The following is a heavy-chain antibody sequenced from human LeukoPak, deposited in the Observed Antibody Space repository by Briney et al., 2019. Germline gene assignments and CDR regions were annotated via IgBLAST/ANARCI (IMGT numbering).Heavy chain of an antibody. CDR3: ARATRFLEWLLIDY. Sequence: GVSVKVSCKASGYTFTSYAMNWVRQAPGQGLEWMGWINTNTGNPTYAQGFTGRFVFSLDTSVSTAYLQISSLKAEDTAVYCCARATRFLEWLLIDYWGQGTLVTVSS. D-gene: IGHD3-3*01. CDR1: GYTFTSYA. CDR2: INTNTGNP. V-gene: IGHV7-4-1*02. J-gene: IGHJ4*02.